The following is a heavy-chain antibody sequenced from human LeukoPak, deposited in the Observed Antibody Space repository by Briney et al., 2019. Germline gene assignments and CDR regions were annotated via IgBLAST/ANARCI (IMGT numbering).Heavy chain of an antibody. CDR1: GFTFSSHS. D-gene: IGHD1-26*01. J-gene: IGHJ4*02. CDR2: ITSGGRSI. Sequence: GGSLRLSCAVSGFTFSSHSMNWVRQAPGKGLEWVSSITSGGRSIFYAASVKGRFTVSRDNTKNSLYLQMNSLRAEDTAVYFCAREIKVGLPLDCWGQGTLVTVPS. V-gene: IGHV3-21*01. CDR3: AREIKVGLPLDC.